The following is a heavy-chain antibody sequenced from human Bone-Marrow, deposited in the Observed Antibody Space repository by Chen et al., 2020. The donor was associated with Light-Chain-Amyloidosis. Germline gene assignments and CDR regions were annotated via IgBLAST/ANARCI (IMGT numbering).Heavy chain of an antibody. J-gene: IGHJ4*02. D-gene: IGHD2-21*01. Sequence: EVQLLESGGGLVQPGGSLRLSCAASGFTFSDSGIHWVRQASGKGLEWLGRIRTKNSGYTTSYAAPVEGRFTVSRDDSKTTAYLQMDSLKIEDTALYYCVASHVIVGALESWGQGTLVIVSP. CDR2: IRTKNSGYTT. V-gene: IGHV3-73*01. CDR1: GFTFSDSG. CDR3: VASHVIVGALES.